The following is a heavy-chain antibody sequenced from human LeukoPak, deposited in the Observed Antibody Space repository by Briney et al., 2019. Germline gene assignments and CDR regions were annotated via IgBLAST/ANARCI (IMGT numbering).Heavy chain of an antibody. D-gene: IGHD3-9*01. Sequence: PSQTLSLTCAVSGGSISSGGYSWSWIRQPPGKGLEWIGYIYHSGSTYYNPSPKSRVTISVDRSKNQFSLKLSSVTAADTAVYHCARANDILTGRNLDAFDIWGQGTMVTVSS. CDR1: GGSISSGGYS. J-gene: IGHJ3*02. V-gene: IGHV4-30-2*01. CDR2: IYHSGST. CDR3: ARANDILTGRNLDAFDI.